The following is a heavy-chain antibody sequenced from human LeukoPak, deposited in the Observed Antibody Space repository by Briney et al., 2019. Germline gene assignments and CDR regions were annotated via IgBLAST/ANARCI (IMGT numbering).Heavy chain of an antibody. V-gene: IGHV3-23*01. D-gene: IGHD6-19*01. Sequence: AGGSLGLSCVASGFTLSSYAMCWVRQAPGKGLEWVSTIDSSGGSTYYADSVEGRFTISRDNSKNTLYLQMNSLRVEDTALYFCAKDSDSSGWYVTTDYWGQGTLVTVSS. CDR1: GFTLSSYA. CDR3: AKDSDSSGWYVTTDY. J-gene: IGHJ4*02. CDR2: IDSSGGST.